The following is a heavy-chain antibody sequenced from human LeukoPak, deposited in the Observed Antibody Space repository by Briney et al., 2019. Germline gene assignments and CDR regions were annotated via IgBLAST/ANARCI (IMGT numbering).Heavy chain of an antibody. V-gene: IGHV3-21*01. Sequence: GGSLRLSCDASGFSFSSYNVDWVRQTPGEGLEWISSITTSSSYTFYADSVKGRFTVSRDNARNSLYLQMNSLRAEDTAVYYCAELGITMIGGVWGKGTTVTISS. J-gene: IGHJ6*04. CDR1: GFSFSSYN. D-gene: IGHD3-10*02. CDR2: ITTSSSYT. CDR3: AELGITMIGGV.